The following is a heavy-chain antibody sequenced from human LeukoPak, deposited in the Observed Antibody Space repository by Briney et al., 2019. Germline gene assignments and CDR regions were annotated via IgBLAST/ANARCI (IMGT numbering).Heavy chain of an antibody. J-gene: IGHJ3*02. CDR3: ARAHVDTAMLRAFDI. Sequence: NPSETLSLTCAVSGGSISSYYWSWIRQPPGKGLEWIGYIYYSGNTKYNPSLKSRVTISLDTSKKQFSLKLSSVTAADTAVYYCARAHVDTAMLRAFDIWGQGTLVTVSS. CDR1: GGSISSYY. CDR2: IYYSGNT. V-gene: IGHV4-59*01. D-gene: IGHD5-18*01.